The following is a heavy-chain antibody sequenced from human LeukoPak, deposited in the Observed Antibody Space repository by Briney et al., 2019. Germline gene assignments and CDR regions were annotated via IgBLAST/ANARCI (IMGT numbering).Heavy chain of an antibody. CDR3: ARALDRSTQKVTSYYDFWSGYLKGRGNWFDP. J-gene: IGHJ5*02. Sequence: SETLSPTCAVYGGSFSGYYWSWIRQPPGKGLEWIGEINHSGSTNYNPSLKSRVTISVDTSKNQFSLKLSSVTAADTAVYYCARALDRSTQKVTSYYDFWSGYLKGRGNWFDPWGQGTLVTVSS. V-gene: IGHV4-34*01. CDR1: GGSFSGYY. D-gene: IGHD3-3*01. CDR2: INHSGST.